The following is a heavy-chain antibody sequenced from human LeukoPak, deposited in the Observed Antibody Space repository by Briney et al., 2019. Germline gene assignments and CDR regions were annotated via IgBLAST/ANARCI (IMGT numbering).Heavy chain of an antibody. CDR1: GFTFSSYG. Sequence: GGSLRLSCAASGFTFSSYGMHWVRQAPGKGLEWVAVIWYDGSNKYYADSVKGRFTISRDNSKNTLYLQMNSLRAEDTAVYYCTTGIMGATHRYFDLWGRGTLLTVSS. J-gene: IGHJ2*01. CDR3: TTGIMGATHRYFDL. D-gene: IGHD1-26*01. V-gene: IGHV3-33*01. CDR2: IWYDGSNK.